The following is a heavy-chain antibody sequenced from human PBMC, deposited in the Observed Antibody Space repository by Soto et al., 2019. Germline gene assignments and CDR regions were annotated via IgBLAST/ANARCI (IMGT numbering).Heavy chain of an antibody. J-gene: IGHJ3*02. D-gene: IGHD3-10*01. Sequence: GASVKVSCKASGGTFSSYAISWVRQAPGQGLEWMGGIIPIFGTANYAQKFQGRVTITADESTSTAYMELSSLRSEDTAVYYRAREDPTPGAAFDIWGQGTMVTVSS. CDR1: GGTFSSYA. CDR3: AREDPTPGAAFDI. V-gene: IGHV1-69*13. CDR2: IIPIFGTA.